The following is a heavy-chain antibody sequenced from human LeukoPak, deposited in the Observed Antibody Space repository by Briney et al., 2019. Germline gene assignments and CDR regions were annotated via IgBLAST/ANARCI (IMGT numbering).Heavy chain of an antibody. Sequence: ASVKVSCKASGYTFTSYGISWVRQAPGQGLEWMGWISAYNGNTNYAQKLQGRVTMTTDTSTSTVYMELSSLRSEDTAVYYCAREGWLQQLKDDAFDIWGQGTMVTVSS. CDR2: ISAYNGNT. CDR3: AREGWLQQLKDDAFDI. CDR1: GYTFTSYG. D-gene: IGHD5-24*01. J-gene: IGHJ3*02. V-gene: IGHV1-18*01.